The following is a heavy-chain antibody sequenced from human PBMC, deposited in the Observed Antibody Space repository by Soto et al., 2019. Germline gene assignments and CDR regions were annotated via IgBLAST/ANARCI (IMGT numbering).Heavy chain of an antibody. J-gene: IGHJ6*02. CDR3: AKGINSGSRSGYYGMDV. V-gene: IGHV3-30*18. D-gene: IGHD1-26*01. CDR1: GFTFSSYG. CDR2: ISYDGTNE. Sequence: GGSLRLSCAPSGFTFSSYGTHWVRQAPGKGLEWVAAISYDGTNEYYADSVKGRFTISRDNSKNTLYLQMDSLRAEDTAIYYCAKGINSGSRSGYYGMDVWGQGTTVTVSS.